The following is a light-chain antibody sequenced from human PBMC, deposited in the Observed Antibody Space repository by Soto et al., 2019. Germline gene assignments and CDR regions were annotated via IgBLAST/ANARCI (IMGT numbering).Light chain of an antibody. Sequence: PGEGATLSCRASQTISSNYLAWYPQKPGQATRLLIHGTSTRAIGIPDRFSGSGSGADFILTISRLEPEDFAVYYCQQHGTSPITFGQGTRLEIK. CDR3: QQHGTSPIT. V-gene: IGKV3-20*01. CDR1: QTISSNY. J-gene: IGKJ5*01. CDR2: GTS.